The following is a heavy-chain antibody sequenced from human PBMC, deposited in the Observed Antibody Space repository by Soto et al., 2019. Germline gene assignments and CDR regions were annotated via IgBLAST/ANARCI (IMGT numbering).Heavy chain of an antibody. CDR2: ISGSGGST. J-gene: IGHJ4*02. Sequence: GGSMRLSCGASGFTFSSYSMSWVRQAPGKGLEWVSAISGSGGSTYYADSVKGRFTISRDNSKNTLYLQMNSLRAEDTAVYYCAKALYCSGGSCYLAQVYFDYWGQGTLVTVSS. D-gene: IGHD2-15*01. CDR3: AKALYCSGGSCYLAQVYFDY. CDR1: GFTFSSYS. V-gene: IGHV3-23*01.